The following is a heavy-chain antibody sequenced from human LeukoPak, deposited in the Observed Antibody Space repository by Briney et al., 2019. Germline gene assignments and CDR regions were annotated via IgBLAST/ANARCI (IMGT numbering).Heavy chain of an antibody. V-gene: IGHV3-15*01. CDR3: ITFSMIVVVITD. CDR2: IKSKTDGGTT. J-gene: IGHJ4*02. CDR1: GFTFNNAW. D-gene: IGHD3-22*01. Sequence: GALRLSCAGPGFTFNNAWKSWGRQAPGKGVGWVGRIKSKTDGGTTDYAAPVKGRFTISRDDSKNTLYLQMNSLKTEDTAVYYCITFSMIVVVITDWGQGTLVTVSS.